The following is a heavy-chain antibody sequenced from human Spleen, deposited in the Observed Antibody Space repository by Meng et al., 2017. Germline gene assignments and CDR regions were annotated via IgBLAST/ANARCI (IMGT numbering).Heavy chain of an antibody. CDR2: VSSAGSNT. V-gene: IGHV3-64*01. D-gene: IGHD3-22*01. CDR1: GFTFSSYA. J-gene: IGHJ6*02. Sequence: GESLKISCAASGFTFSSYAMHWVRQAPGKGLEYVAAVSSAGSNTFYANSVKGRFTISRDNSKNTLYLQMGSLRAEDMAVYYCARDLYSGGPGVITPYYYYGMDVWGQGTAVTVSS. CDR3: ARDLYSGGPGVITPYYYYGMDV.